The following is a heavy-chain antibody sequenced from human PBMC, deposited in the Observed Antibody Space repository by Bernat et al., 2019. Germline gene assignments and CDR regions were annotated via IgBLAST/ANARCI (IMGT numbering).Heavy chain of an antibody. CDR2: IWYDGSNK. J-gene: IGHJ6*02. V-gene: IGHV3-33*01. Sequence: QVQLVESGGGVVQPGRSLRLSCAASGFTFSSYGMHWVRQAPGKGLEWVAVIWYDGSNKYYADSVKGRFTISRANSKNTLYLQMNSLRAEDTAVYYCARVNQSPLDYRGAYYYYGMDVWGQGTTVTVSS. CDR3: ARVNQSPLDYRGAYYYYGMDV. D-gene: IGHD4-11*01. CDR1: GFTFSSYG.